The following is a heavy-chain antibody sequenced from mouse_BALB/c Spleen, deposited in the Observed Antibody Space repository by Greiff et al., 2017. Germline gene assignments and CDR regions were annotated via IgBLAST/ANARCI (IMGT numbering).Heavy chain of an antibody. CDR3: ARLGTGYFDV. D-gene: IGHD2-14*01. CDR1: GFTFSSYG. V-gene: IGHV5-6*01. Sequence: EVKLMESGGDLVKPGGSLKLSCAASGFTFSSYGMSWVRQTPDKRLEWVATISSGGSYTYYPDSVKGRFTISRDNAKNTLYLQMSSLKSEDTAMYYCARLGTGYFDVWGAGTTVTVSS. CDR2: ISSGGSYT. J-gene: IGHJ1*01.